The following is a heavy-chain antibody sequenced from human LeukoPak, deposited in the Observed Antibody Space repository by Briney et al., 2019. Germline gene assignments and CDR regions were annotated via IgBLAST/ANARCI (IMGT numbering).Heavy chain of an antibody. CDR1: GGSITSYY. CDR2: IYYSGST. V-gene: IGHV4-59*01. CDR3: ARASMVRGVITANYYYMDV. D-gene: IGHD3-10*01. J-gene: IGHJ6*03. Sequence: KASETLSLTCTVSGGSITSYYWSWIRQPPGKGLEWIGYIYYSGSTNYNPSLKSRVTISVDTSRNQFSLKLRSVAAADTAVYYCARASMVRGVITANYYYMDVWGKGTTVTVSS.